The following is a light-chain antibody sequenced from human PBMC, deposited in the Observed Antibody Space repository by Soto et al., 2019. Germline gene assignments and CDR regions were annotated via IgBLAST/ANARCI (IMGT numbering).Light chain of an antibody. V-gene: IGKV3-11*01. J-gene: IGKJ4*02. CDR2: DAS. CDR3: KHRTNWPAAVT. Sequence: EIVLTQSPATLSLSPGEGATLSCRASETINKYLAWYRQKPGQAPSLLIFDASYRAAGTPARVSASGSGTDFTLTISSLEPEDFAIYYCKHRTNWPAAVTFGGGTSVV. CDR1: ETINKY.